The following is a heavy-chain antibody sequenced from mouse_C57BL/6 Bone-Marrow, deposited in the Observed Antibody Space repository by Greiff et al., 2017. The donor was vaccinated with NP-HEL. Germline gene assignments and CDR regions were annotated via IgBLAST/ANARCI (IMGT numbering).Heavy chain of an antibody. CDR1: GFTIKNTY. D-gene: IGHD1-1*01. CDR3: ARDYYDSSYFAY. V-gene: IGHV14-3*01. Sequence: VQLQQSVAELVRPGASVKLSCTASGFTIKNTYMPWVKQRPEQGLEWIGRIDPANGNTKYAPKFQGKATITEDTSSNTAYLPLSSLKAEDTAIYYCARDYYDSSYFAYWGQGTLVTVSA. CDR2: IDPANGNT. J-gene: IGHJ3*01.